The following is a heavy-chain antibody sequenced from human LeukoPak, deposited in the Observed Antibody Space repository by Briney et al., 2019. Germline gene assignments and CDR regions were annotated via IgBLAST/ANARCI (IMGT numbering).Heavy chain of an antibody. J-gene: IGHJ4*02. CDR2: INHSGIT. CDR3: ARGPWGGYYFDY. CDR1: GGSFSGYY. V-gene: IGHV4-34*01. D-gene: IGHD3-16*01. Sequence: SETLSLTCAVYGGSFSGYYWSWICQPPGKGLEWIGEINHSGITNYNPSLKSRVTISVDTSKNQFSLKLSSVTAADTAVYYCARGPWGGYYFDYWGQGTLVTVSS.